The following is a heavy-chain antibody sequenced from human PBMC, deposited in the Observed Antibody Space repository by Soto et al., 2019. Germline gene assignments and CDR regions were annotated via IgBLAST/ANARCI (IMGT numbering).Heavy chain of an antibody. CDR3: ARDHARDYGDSGDY. D-gene: IGHD4-17*01. CDR1: GFTFSTYS. CDR2: ISRTSSVI. V-gene: IGHV3-48*01. Sequence: EVQLVESGGGLVQPGESLRLSCAASGFTFSTYSMNWVRQAPGKGLEWLSFISRTSSVIYYADSVKGRFTISRDNAKNSLYLQMNSLRAEDTAVYYCARDHARDYGDSGDYWGQGTLVTVSS. J-gene: IGHJ4*02.